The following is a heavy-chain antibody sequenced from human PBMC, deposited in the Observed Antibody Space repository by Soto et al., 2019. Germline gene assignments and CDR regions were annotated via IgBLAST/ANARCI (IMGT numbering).Heavy chain of an antibody. CDR1: GGSISDSSYY. V-gene: IGHV4-39*01. J-gene: IGHJ5*02. CDR2: IYYSGST. CDR3: ARHPAESSRSSRGHWFDP. Sequence: SETLSLTCTVSGGSISDSSYYWGWIRQPPGKGLDWIGTIYYSGSTYYNPSLKGRVTMSVDTSKNQFSLKLTSVTVADTAVYYCARHPAESSRSSRGHWFDPWGQGTLVTVSS. D-gene: IGHD6-6*01.